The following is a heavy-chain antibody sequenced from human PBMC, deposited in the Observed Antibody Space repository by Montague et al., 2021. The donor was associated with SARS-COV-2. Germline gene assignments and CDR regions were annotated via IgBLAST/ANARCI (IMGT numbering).Heavy chain of an antibody. V-gene: IGHV4-4*08. CDR3: ATLTQSNGDF. Sequence: SETLSLTCTVSSDSTNSYYWCWIRQPPGKRLEWLGYVYSSGTTNYNPSLNSRIAISVDTSKNQFSLRLDSVTAADTAIYYCATLTQSNGDFWGQGALVTVS. J-gene: IGHJ4*02. CDR1: SDSTNSYY. D-gene: IGHD4/OR15-4a*01. CDR2: VYSSGTT.